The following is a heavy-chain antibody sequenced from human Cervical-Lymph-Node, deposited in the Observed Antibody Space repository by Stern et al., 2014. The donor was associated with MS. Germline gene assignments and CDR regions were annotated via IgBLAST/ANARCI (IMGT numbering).Heavy chain of an antibody. CDR3: AHSDYSKWYFDY. CDR2: IYWDDDK. CDR1: GFSFNTSEVS. V-gene: IGHV2-5*02. D-gene: IGHD4-11*01. J-gene: IGHJ4*02. Sequence: ESGPTLVKPTQTLTLTCTFSGFSFNTSEVSVGWIRQPPGKAMEWLGIIYWDDDKRYSPSLKSRLTLTKDTSTNQVVLTMTNMDPVDTATYYCAHSDYSKWYFDYWGQGTLVTVS.